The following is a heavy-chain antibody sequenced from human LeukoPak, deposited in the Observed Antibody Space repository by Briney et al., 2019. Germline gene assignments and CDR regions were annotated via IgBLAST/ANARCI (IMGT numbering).Heavy chain of an antibody. V-gene: IGHV1-24*01. CDR3: ARVAYYYDVSDAFDI. Sequence: GASVKVSCKVSGYTLTELSMHWVRQAPGKGLEWMGGFDPEDGETIYAQKFQGRVTMTEDTSTDTAYMELNSLRAEDTAVYYCARVAYYYDVSDAFDIWGQGTMVTVSS. J-gene: IGHJ3*02. D-gene: IGHD3-22*01. CDR2: FDPEDGET. CDR1: GYTLTELS.